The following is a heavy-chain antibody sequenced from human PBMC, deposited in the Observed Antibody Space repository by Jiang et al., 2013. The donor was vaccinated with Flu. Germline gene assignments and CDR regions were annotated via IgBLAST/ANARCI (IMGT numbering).Heavy chain of an antibody. CDR1: GGTFSSYA. J-gene: IGHJ4*02. CDR3: ARGVEKYQLGQPKRNVVVVAASDY. V-gene: IGHV1-69*11. CDR2: IIPILGTA. Sequence: SSVKVSCKASGGTFSSYAISWVRQAPGQGLEWMGRIIPILGTANYAQKFQGRVTITADESTSTAYMELSSLRSEDTAVYYCARGVEKYQLGQPKRNVVVVAASDYWGQGTLVTVSS. D-gene: IGHD2-15*01.